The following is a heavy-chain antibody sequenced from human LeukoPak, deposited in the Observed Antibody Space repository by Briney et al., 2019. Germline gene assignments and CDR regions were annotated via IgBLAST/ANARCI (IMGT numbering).Heavy chain of an antibody. CDR3: AKASHDYGDYSHFDY. Sequence: GSLRLSCAASGFSFSSYAMNWVRQPPGKGLEWIWEIYHSGSTNYNPSLKTRVTISVDKSKNQFSLKLSSVTAADTAVYFCAKASHDYGDYSHFDYWGQGTLVTVSS. CDR2: IYHSGST. J-gene: IGHJ4*02. CDR1: GFSFSSYA. V-gene: IGHV4-4*01. D-gene: IGHD4-17*01.